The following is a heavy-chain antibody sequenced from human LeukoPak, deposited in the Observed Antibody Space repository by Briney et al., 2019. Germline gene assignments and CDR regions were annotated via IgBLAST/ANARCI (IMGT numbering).Heavy chain of an antibody. CDR1: EFTVNSNY. CDR3: ARVGTDILTGLGPWNWFGP. D-gene: IGHD3-9*01. CDR2: ISSSSSTI. V-gene: IGHV3-48*02. Sequence: GGSLRLSCAASEFTVNSNYMIWVRQAPGKGLEWVSYISSSSSTIYYADSVKGRFTISRDNAKNSLYLQMNSLRDEDTAVYYCARVGTDILTGLGPWNWFGPWGQGTLVTVSS. J-gene: IGHJ5*02.